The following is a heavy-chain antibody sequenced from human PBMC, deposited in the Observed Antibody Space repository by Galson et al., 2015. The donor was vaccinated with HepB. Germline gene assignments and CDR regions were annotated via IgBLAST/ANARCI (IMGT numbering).Heavy chain of an antibody. CDR1: GFTFSTYG. D-gene: IGHD6-13*01. CDR3: ATEAHIAAPARLDN. J-gene: IGHJ4*02. CDR2: IWSDGSNK. V-gene: IGHV3-33*01. Sequence: SLRLSCAASGFTFSTYGMHWVRQAPGKGLEWVALIWSDGSNKYHANSVKGRFTISRDNSKNTLYLQMNSLRAEDTAIYYCATEAHIAAPARLDNWGQGIRVTVSS.